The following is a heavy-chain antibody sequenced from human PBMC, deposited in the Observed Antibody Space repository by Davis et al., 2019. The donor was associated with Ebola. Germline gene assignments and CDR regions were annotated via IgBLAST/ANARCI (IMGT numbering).Heavy chain of an antibody. Sequence: AASVKVSCKASGYSFTNYAIHWVRQAPGQRLEWMGWINAANGNTEYSQKFQGRVTITRDTSASTAYMELSSLRSEDTAVYYCARGPLIITFGGSVGMDVWGEGTTVTVSS. CDR2: INAANGNT. J-gene: IGHJ6*04. V-gene: IGHV1-3*01. D-gene: IGHD3-16*01. CDR1: GYSFTNYA. CDR3: ARGPLIITFGGSVGMDV.